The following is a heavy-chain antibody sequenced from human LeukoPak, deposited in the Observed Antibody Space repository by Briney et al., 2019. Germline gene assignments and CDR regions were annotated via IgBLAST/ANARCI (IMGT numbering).Heavy chain of an antibody. V-gene: IGHV3-23*01. CDR2: ISGSGGRT. CDR3: AKDRQYYYDSSGYSYFDY. CDR1: GFTFSNYS. Sequence: GGSLRLSCAASGFTFSNYSMNWVRQAPGKGLEWVSGISGSGGRTYYRDSVKGRFTISRDNSKNTLYLQMNSLRAEDTAVYYCAKDRQYYYDSSGYSYFDYWGQGTLVTVSS. D-gene: IGHD3-22*01. J-gene: IGHJ4*02.